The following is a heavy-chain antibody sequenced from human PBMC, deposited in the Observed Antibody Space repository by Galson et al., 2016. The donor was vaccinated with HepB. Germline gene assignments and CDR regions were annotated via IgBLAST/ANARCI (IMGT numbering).Heavy chain of an antibody. CDR2: IKSKPDGGTR. J-gene: IGHJ3*02. Sequence: SLRLSCAASGFSFSNAWMNWVRQAPGKGLEWVGRIKSKPDGGTRDYAAPVKGRFTVSRDDSENMLYLQMNSLKTEDTAVYYCATGGSYSTNDPFDIWGQGTLVTVSS. D-gene: IGHD1-26*01. CDR1: GFSFSNAW. CDR3: ATGGSYSTNDPFDI. V-gene: IGHV3-15*07.